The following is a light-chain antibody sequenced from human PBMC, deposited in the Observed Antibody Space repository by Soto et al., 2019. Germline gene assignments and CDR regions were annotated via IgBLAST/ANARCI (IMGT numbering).Light chain of an antibody. Sequence: EILLAQSPGTLSFSPADSACLXWRASESVSRNYIAWYQQKPGQAPRLLIFATSNAATGIPDRFGGSGSETEFTLTISGLEPEDSAVYYCQYCGTSRTFGQGTKVDIK. CDR1: ESVSRNY. CDR2: ATS. CDR3: QYCGTSRT. V-gene: IGKV3-20*01. J-gene: IGKJ1*01.